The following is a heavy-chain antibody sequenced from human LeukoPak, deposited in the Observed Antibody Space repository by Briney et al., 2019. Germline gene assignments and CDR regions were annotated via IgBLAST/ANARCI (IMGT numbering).Heavy chain of an antibody. Sequence: GGSLRLSCAASGFTFDDYGMSWVRQAPGKGLEWVSGINWNGGSTGYADSVKGRFTISRGNAKNSLYLQMNSLRAEDTALYYCAKDKDYGSGSPYFDYWGQGTLVTVSS. V-gene: IGHV3-20*04. D-gene: IGHD3-10*01. J-gene: IGHJ4*02. CDR2: INWNGGST. CDR3: AKDKDYGSGSPYFDY. CDR1: GFTFDDYG.